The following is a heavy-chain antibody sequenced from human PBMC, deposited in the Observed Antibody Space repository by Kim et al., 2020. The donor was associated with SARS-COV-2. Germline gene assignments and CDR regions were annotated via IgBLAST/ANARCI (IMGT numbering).Heavy chain of an antibody. CDR2: ISGSGGST. CDR3: ATVVRGANDAFDI. CDR1: GFTFSSYA. Sequence: GGSLRLSCAASGFTFSSYAMSWVRQAPGKGLEWVSAISGSGGSTYYADSVKGRFTISRDNSKNTLYLQMNSLRAEDTAVYYCATVVRGANDAFDIWGQGTMVTVSS. V-gene: IGHV3-23*01. J-gene: IGHJ3*02. D-gene: IGHD3-10*01.